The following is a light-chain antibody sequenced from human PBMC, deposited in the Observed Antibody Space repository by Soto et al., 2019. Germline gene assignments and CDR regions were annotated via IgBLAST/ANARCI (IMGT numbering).Light chain of an antibody. J-gene: IGLJ3*02. CDR1: SSDVGGYDY. Sequence: QSALTQPRSVSGSPGQSVTISCTGTSSDVGGYDYVSWRQQHPGKAPKLLIYDVTRRPSGVPDRFSGSKSGNTASLTISGLQAEDEADYYCCSYAGAYTWMFGGGTKLTVL. V-gene: IGLV2-11*01. CDR3: CSYAGAYTWM. CDR2: DVT.